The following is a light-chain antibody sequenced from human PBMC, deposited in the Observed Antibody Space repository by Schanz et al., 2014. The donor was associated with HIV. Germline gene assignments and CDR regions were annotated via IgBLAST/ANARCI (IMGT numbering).Light chain of an antibody. CDR3: QQYDDSRT. J-gene: IGKJ1*01. Sequence: EAVLTQSPATLSAYPGERVTLSCRTTQIISTSLAWYQQRPGQPPRLLLYGASSRATGIPDRFSGSGSGTDFTLTISRLEPEDSAVYYCQQYDDSRTFGQGTKVEIK. CDR1: QIISTS. CDR2: GAS. V-gene: IGKV3-20*01.